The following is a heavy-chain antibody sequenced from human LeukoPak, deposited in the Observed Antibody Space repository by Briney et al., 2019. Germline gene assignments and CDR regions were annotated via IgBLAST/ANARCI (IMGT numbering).Heavy chain of an antibody. CDR3: ARGLSWYCSSTSCYSAYLDY. V-gene: IGHV3-21*01. J-gene: IGHJ4*02. CDR2: ISSSSSYI. D-gene: IGHD2-2*01. Sequence: GGSLRLSCAASGFTFSSYSMNWVRQAPGKGLERVSSISSSSSYIYYADSVKGRFTISRDNAKNSLDLQMNSLRAEDTAVYYCARGLSWYCSSTSCYSAYLDYWGQGTLVTVSS. CDR1: GFTFSSYS.